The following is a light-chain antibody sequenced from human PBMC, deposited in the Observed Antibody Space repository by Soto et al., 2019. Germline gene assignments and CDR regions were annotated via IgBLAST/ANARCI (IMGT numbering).Light chain of an antibody. CDR1: QSVSGNF. Sequence: DMVLTQSPGTLSLSPGERATLSCSASQSVSGNFLAWYQQKPGQAPRLLIYGASVRATGVPDRFSGGGSGTDFTLTISGLEPDDFAQYFCQHYGSPPVTFGGGTKIEV. J-gene: IGKJ4*01. CDR3: QHYGSPPVT. CDR2: GAS. V-gene: IGKV3-20*01.